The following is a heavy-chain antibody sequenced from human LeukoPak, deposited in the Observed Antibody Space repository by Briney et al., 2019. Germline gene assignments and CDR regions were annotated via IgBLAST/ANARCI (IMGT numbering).Heavy chain of an antibody. J-gene: IGHJ6*02. Sequence: GGSLRLSCAASGFTFSSYAMHWVRQAPGKGLEWVAVISYDGSNKYYADSVKGRFTISRDNSKNTLYLQMNSLRAEDTAVYYCARDLSTEESYAYYYGMDVWGQGTTVTVSS. CDR1: GFTFSSYA. CDR3: ARDLSTEESYAYYYGMDV. D-gene: IGHD2-8*01. V-gene: IGHV3-30-3*01. CDR2: ISYDGSNK.